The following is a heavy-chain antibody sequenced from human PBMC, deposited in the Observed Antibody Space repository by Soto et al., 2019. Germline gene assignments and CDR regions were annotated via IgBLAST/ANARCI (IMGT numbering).Heavy chain of an antibody. CDR1: GFTFSSYW. Sequence: EVQLVESGGGLVQPGGSLRLSCAASGFTFSSYWMHWVRQAPGKGLVWVSRINSDGSSTSYADSVKGRFTISRDNAKNTLDLQMNSLRAEDTAVYYCASPLGYCSGGSCYGEETVIETWGQGTLVTVSS. D-gene: IGHD2-15*01. CDR2: INSDGSST. J-gene: IGHJ4*02. V-gene: IGHV3-74*01. CDR3: ASPLGYCSGGSCYGEETVIET.